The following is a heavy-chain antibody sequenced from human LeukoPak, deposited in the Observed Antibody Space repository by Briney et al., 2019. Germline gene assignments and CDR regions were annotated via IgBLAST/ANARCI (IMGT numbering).Heavy chain of an antibody. D-gene: IGHD4-17*01. CDR3: AKAGHTVTTELDY. CDR2: ITSTGSST. V-gene: IGHV3-23*01. CDR1: GFTFSAYA. Sequence: PGGSLRLSCAASGFTFSAYAMGWVRQAPGKGLEWVSIITSTGSSTFYADSVKGRFTISRDNSKNTLFLQMNGLRAQDTALYYCAKAGHTVTTELDYWGQGTLVTVSS. J-gene: IGHJ4*02.